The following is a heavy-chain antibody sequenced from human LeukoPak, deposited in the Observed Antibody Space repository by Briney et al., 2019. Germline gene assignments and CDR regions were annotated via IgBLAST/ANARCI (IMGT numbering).Heavy chain of an antibody. D-gene: IGHD5-24*01. J-gene: IGHJ5*02. CDR3: VRGVGYHLVS. V-gene: IGHV3-30-3*01. CDR2: VSFDGSNG. Sequence: GTSLRLSCTDSEIIFTTSAMHWVRRAPGKGLEWVAVVSFDGSNGEYADSLRGRFTTSRDNSKKTLSLQMNSLRVEDTAVYYCVRGVGYHLVSWGQGTLVTVSS. CDR1: EIIFTTSA.